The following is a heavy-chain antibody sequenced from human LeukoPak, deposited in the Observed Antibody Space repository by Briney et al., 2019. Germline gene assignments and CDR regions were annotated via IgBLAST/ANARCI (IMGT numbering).Heavy chain of an antibody. Sequence: PGRSLRLSCAASGFTFSSYAMHWVRQAPGKGLEWVAVISYDGSNKYYADSVKGRFTISRDNSKNTLYLQMNSLRAEDTAVYYCAREAPYSGSYPFDYWGQGTLVTVSS. D-gene: IGHD1-26*01. CDR3: AREAPYSGSYPFDY. CDR1: GFTFSSYA. CDR2: ISYDGSNK. V-gene: IGHV3-30*04. J-gene: IGHJ4*02.